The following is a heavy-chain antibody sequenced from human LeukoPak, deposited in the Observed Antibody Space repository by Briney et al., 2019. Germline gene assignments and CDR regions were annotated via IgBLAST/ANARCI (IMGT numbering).Heavy chain of an antibody. CDR1: GGSISSYY. D-gene: IGHD3-22*01. V-gene: IGHV4-59*08. J-gene: IGHJ4*02. CDR3: ARLDYYYSSGFDY. Sequence: SSETLSLTCTVSGGSISSYYWSWIRQPPGKGLEWIGYIYYSGSTNYNPSLKSRVTISVDTSKNQFSLKLSSVTAADTAVYYCARLDYYYSSGFDYWGQGTLVTVSS. CDR2: IYYSGST.